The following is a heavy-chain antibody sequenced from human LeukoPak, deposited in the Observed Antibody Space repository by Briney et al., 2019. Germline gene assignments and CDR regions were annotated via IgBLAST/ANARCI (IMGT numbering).Heavy chain of an antibody. V-gene: IGHV3-33*08. CDR3: ASGVGGGYDPYYFYG. Sequence: GGSLRLSCAASGFTFSSYGMNWVRQAPGKGLEWVAVISHNGSNKYYADSVKGRFTISRDNSKNMLYLQINSLTAEATAVYYCASGVGGGYDPYYFYGGGQGTLVTVS. CDR2: ISHNGSNK. J-gene: IGHJ4*02. CDR1: GFTFSSYG. D-gene: IGHD5-12*01.